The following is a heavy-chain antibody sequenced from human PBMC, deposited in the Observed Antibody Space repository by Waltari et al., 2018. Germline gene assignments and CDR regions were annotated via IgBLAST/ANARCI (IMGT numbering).Heavy chain of an antibody. Sequence: QVQLQESGPGLVKPSETLSLTCTVSGYSLSFSSDYSWGWIRQPHGQGLEWIANMYQTGSTYYNPSLKSRGTISMDTSKNQFSLKLSSVTAADTAVYYCARVPRVVVINPFWYFDLWGRGTPVTVSS. CDR3: ARVPRVVVINPFWYFDL. V-gene: IGHV4-38-2*02. CDR2: MYQTGST. CDR1: GYSLSFSSDYS. D-gene: IGHD3-22*01. J-gene: IGHJ2*01.